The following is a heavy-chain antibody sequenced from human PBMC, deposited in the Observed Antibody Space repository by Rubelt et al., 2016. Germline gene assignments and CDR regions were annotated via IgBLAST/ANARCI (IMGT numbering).Heavy chain of an antibody. Sequence: QVQVQESGPGLVKASETLSLTCSVSGGSIRKDRYYWGWIRQAPGKGLEWIGSIFYSGGTYYNPALKSRVTIAADTSKNQISLNVRSVTAADTAVYYCARDRSYYYGSLQSMDVWGQGTTVTVSS. D-gene: IGHD3-10*01. CDR2: IFYSGGT. CDR1: GGSIRKDRYY. J-gene: IGHJ6*02. CDR3: ARDRSYYYGSLQSMDV. V-gene: IGHV4-39*07.